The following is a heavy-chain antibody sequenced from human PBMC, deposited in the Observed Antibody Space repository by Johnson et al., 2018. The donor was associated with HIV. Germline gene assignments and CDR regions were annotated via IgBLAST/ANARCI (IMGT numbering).Heavy chain of an antibody. J-gene: IGHJ3*02. V-gene: IGHV3-20*04. D-gene: IGHD3-10*01. CDR2: INWNGGST. CDR1: GFTFDDYG. CDR3: ARDRGQKQRGGGAFDI. Sequence: VQLVESGGGLVQPGGSLRLSCAASGFTFDDYGMSWVRQAPGKGLEWVSGINWNGGSTGYADSVKGRFTISRDNAKNSLYLQMNSLRAEDTAVYYCARDRGQKQRGGGAFDIWGHGTMVTVSS.